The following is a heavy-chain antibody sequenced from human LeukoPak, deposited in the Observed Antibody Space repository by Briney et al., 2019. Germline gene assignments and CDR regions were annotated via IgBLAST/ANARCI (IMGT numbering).Heavy chain of an antibody. CDR1: GYTFTSYY. D-gene: IGHD3-3*01. CDR2: INPSGGST. Sequence: ASVKVSCKASGYTFTSYYMHWVRPPPGQGLEWMGIINPSGGSTSYAQKFQGRVTMTRDTSTSTVYMELSSLRAEDTAVYYCARGLLRFFEWYCFDPWGQGTLVTVA. CDR3: ARGLLRFFEWYCFDP. J-gene: IGHJ5*02. V-gene: IGHV1-46*01.